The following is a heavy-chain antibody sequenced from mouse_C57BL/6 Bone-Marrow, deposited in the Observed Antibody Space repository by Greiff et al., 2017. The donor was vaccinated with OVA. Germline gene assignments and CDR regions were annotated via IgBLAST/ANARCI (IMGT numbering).Heavy chain of an antibody. V-gene: IGHV1-54*01. J-gene: IGHJ4*01. D-gene: IGHD1-1*01. CDR2: INPGSGGT. CDR3: ARSGLLRYYAMDY. Sequence: VQLQQSGAELVRPGTSVKVSCKASGYAFTNYLIEWVKQRPGQGLEWIGVINPGSGGTNYNEKFKGKATLTADKSSSTAYMQLSSLTSEDSAVYFCARSGLLRYYAMDYWGQGTSVTVSS. CDR1: GYAFTNYL.